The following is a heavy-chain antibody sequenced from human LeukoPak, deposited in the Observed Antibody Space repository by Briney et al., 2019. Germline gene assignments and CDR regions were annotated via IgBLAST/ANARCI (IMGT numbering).Heavy chain of an antibody. CDR2: IIPIFGTA. CDR3: ARIHCSSTSCFGGLYYYYMDV. Sequence: ASVKVSCKASGGTFSSYAISWVRQAPGQGLEWMGGIIPIFGTANYAQKFQGRVTITADESTNTAYMELSSLRSEDTAVYYCARIHCSSTSCFGGLYYYYMDVWGKGTTVTVSS. D-gene: IGHD2-2*01. V-gene: IGHV1-69*01. CDR1: GGTFSSYA. J-gene: IGHJ6*03.